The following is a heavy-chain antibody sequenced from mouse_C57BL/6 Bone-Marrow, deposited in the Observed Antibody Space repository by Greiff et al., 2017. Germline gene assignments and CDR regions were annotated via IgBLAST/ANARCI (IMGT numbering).Heavy chain of an antibody. CDR3: AREALVPLWCAMDD. D-gene: IGHD1-1*02. V-gene: IGHV1-64*01. J-gene: IGHJ4*01. Sequence: VQLQQPGAELVKPGASVKLSCKASGYPFTSYWLHWVQPRPGQGLEWIGMIHPNSGSPNYNEKFKSTATLTVDNSSSTSYMQLSSLTSKYSAVYYYAREALVPLWCAMDDWGQGTSVTVAS. CDR2: IHPNSGSP. CDR1: GYPFTSYW.